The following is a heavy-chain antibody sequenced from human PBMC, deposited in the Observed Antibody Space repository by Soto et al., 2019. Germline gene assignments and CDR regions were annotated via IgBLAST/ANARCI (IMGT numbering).Heavy chain of an antibody. J-gene: IGHJ6*02. Sequence: QVQLVQSGAEVRKPGASVTVSCKASGGTFSNYAISWVRQAPGQGLEWMGGIIPSVGTGSYGQKFQGRVTITADEPASAAYTELRTLRSEDPAVYYGSRLVILVPTASTHYYYHMDVWGPGTTVTVSS. CDR3: SRLVILVPTASTHYYYHMDV. D-gene: IGHD2-2*01. CDR1: GGTFSNYA. CDR2: IIPSVGTG. V-gene: IGHV1-69*01.